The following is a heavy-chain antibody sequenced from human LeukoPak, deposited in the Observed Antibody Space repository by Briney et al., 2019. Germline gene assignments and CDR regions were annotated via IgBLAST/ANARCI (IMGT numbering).Heavy chain of an antibody. V-gene: IGHV4-59*11. D-gene: IGHD3-10*01. CDR2: ICYTGST. CDR3: ARDPSYYGSGRVRWFDP. J-gene: IGHJ5*02. CDR1: GVSISSHC. Sequence: SETLSLTCAVSGVSISSHCWGWSRQPPGKGLELIASICYTGSTVYSPSLKIQVTMSVDTSKNQFSLGLMLVTAADTAVYFSARDPSYYGSGRVRWFDPWGTRTLVSVSS.